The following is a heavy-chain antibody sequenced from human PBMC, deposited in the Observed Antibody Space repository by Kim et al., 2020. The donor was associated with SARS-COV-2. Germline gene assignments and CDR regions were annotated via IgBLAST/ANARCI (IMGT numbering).Heavy chain of an antibody. Sequence: YWKRLHGRVTITRDESASTAYMELSSLRSEDLAVYFCATAERTDAEFDFWGQGTLVTVSS. CDR3: ATAERTDAEFDF. V-gene: IGHV1-3*01. D-gene: IGHD1-1*01. J-gene: IGHJ4*02.